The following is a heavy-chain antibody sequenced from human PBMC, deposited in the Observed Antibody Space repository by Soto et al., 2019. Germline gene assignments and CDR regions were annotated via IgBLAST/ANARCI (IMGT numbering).Heavy chain of an antibody. CDR3: AKRGSGSQFDY. CDR2: ISGSGDST. CDR1: GFTFSSYA. J-gene: IGHJ4*01. V-gene: IGHV3-23*01. Sequence: EVQLLESGGSLVQPGGSLRLSCAASGFTFSSYAMSWVRQAPGKGLEWVSIISGSGDSTYYADSVKGRFTISRDNSKNTLYLQMNSLRAEDTAIYYCAKRGSGSQFDYLGHGTLVTVSS. D-gene: IGHD1-26*01.